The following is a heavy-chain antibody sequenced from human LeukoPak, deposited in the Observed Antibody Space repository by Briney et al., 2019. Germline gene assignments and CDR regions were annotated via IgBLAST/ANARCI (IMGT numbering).Heavy chain of an antibody. J-gene: IGHJ4*02. V-gene: IGHV3-30*19. CDR2: ISYDGSNK. Sequence: GGSLRLSCAASGFTFSNYGMHWVRQAPGKGLEWVAVISYDGSNKYYADSVKGRFTISRDNSKNTLYLQMNSLRAEDTAVYYCARDPNYSSGWFFDYWGQGTLVTVSS. CDR3: ARDPNYSSGWFFDY. CDR1: GFTFSNYG. D-gene: IGHD6-19*01.